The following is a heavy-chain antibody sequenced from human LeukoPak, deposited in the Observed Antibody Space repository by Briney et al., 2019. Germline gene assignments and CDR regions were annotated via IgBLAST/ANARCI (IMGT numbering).Heavy chain of an antibody. V-gene: IGHV1-2*02. CDR2: INPNGGGT. CDR1: GYTFAAYF. Sequence: ASVKVSCKASGYTFAAYFIHWVRQAPGQGLEWMGWINPNGGGTNYAQKFQGRVTMTTDTSISTAYMELGGLRYDDTAVYYCARVSSSGDYYDNWGQGTLVTVSS. J-gene: IGHJ4*02. D-gene: IGHD3-10*01. CDR3: ARVSSSGDYYDN.